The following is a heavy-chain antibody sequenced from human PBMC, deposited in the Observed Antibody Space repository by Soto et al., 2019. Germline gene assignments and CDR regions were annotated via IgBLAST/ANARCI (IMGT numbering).Heavy chain of an antibody. V-gene: IGHV3-33*06. CDR2: IWYDGSNK. CDR1: GFTFSNYW. Sequence: GGSLRLSCAASGFTFSNYWMHWVRQAPGKGLGWVAVIWYDGSNKYYADSVKGRFTISRDNSKNTLDLQMNSLRAEDTAVYYCAKRATGTYFDYWGQGTLVTVSS. D-gene: IGHD1-1*01. J-gene: IGHJ4*02. CDR3: AKRATGTYFDY.